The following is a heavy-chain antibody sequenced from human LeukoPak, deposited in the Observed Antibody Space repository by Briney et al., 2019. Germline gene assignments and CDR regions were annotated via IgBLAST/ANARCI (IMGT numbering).Heavy chain of an antibody. Sequence: GGSLRLSCAASGFTFSDYSMNWVRQAPGKGLEWVSYISSSSSTIYYADSVKGRFTISRDNSKNTLYLQMNSLRAEDTAVYYCAKDSSGWHQPWGFDYWGQGTLVTVSS. D-gene: IGHD6-19*01. V-gene: IGHV3-48*01. J-gene: IGHJ4*02. CDR2: ISSSSSTI. CDR1: GFTFSDYS. CDR3: AKDSSGWHQPWGFDY.